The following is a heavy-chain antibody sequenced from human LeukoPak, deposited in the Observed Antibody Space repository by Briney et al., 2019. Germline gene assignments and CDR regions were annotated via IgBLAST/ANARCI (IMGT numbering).Heavy chain of an antibody. Sequence: SETLSLTCTVSGGSISSSSYYWGWIRQPPGKGLEWIGSIYYSGSTYYNPSLKSRVTISVDTSKNQFSLKLSSVTAADTAVYYCARPQEVATISGDYYYMDVWGKGTTVTVSS. CDR2: IYYSGST. V-gene: IGHV4-39*01. CDR1: GGSISSSSYY. D-gene: IGHD5-12*01. CDR3: ARPQEVATISGDYYYMDV. J-gene: IGHJ6*03.